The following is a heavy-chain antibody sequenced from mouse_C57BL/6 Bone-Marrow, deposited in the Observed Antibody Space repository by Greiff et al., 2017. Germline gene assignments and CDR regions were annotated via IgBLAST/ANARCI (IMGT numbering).Heavy chain of an antibody. CDR3: AVPRGY. D-gene: IGHD5-1*01. CDR2: ISGGGGNT. CDR1: GFTFSSYT. Sequence: EVKLMESGGGLVKPGGSLNLSCAASGFTFSSYTMSWVRQTPEKRLEWVATISGGGGNTYYPDRVKGRFTISRDNAKNTLYLQMSSLRSEDTALYYCAVPRGYWGQGTTLTVSS. J-gene: IGHJ2*01. V-gene: IGHV5-9*01.